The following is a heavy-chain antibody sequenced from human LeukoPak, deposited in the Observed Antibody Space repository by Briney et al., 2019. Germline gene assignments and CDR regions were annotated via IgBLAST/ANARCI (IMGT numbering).Heavy chain of an antibody. CDR2: VSDTGST. D-gene: IGHD1-26*01. CDR1: GASIRSYF. CDR3: ARRKGLGAVHYADAFDI. J-gene: IGHJ3*02. V-gene: IGHV4-59*01. Sequence: SSETLSLTCTVSGASIRSYFWSWIRQPPGKGLEWIAFVSDTGSTNYKPSLKTRVTISVDTSKNQFSLKLHSVTAADTAVYYCARRKGLGAVHYADAFDIWGQGTMVTVSS.